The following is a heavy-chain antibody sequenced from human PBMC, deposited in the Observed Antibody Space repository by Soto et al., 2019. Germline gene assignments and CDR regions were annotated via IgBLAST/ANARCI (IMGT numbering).Heavy chain of an antibody. CDR1: GFTLSDYG. Sequence: EVQLLESGGGLVQPGGSLRISCAASGFTLSDYGMSWVRQAPGKGLEWVSSIGHSAGPTYYAESVKGRFSISRDNSKNTHNLQIIGITAEDTAVYYYAKDHLGCRSSTCYGIIGSWFDPGGQGTLVTVSS. CDR3: AKDHLGCRSSTCYGIIGSWFDP. CDR2: IGHSAGPT. V-gene: IGHV3-23*01. D-gene: IGHD2-2*01. J-gene: IGHJ5*02.